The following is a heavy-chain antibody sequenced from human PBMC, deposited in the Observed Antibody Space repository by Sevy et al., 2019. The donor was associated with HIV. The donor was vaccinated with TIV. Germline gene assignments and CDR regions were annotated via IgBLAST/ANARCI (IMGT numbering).Heavy chain of an antibody. Sequence: GGSLRLSCAASGFTVSSNYMSWVRQAPGKGLEWVSVIYRGGSTYYEDSVKGRFTISRDNSKNKLYLQMSSLRAEDTAVYYWARGRKYYDSSGYYFDYWGQGTLVTVSS. D-gene: IGHD3-22*01. J-gene: IGHJ4*02. CDR2: IYRGGST. CDR1: GFTVSSNY. V-gene: IGHV3-53*01. CDR3: ARGRKYYDSSGYYFDY.